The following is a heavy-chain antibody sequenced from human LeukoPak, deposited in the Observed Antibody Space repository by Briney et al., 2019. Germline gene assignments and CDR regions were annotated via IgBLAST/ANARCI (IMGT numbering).Heavy chain of an antibody. CDR3: ARDERGDYANY. CDR1: GGSISSGSYY. D-gene: IGHD4-17*01. Sequence: PSETLSLTCNVSGGSISSGSYYWSWIRQPAGKGLEWIGRIYTSGSTNYNPSLKSRVTMSVDTSKNQFSLKLSSVTAADTAVYYCARDERGDYANYWGQGTLVTVSS. CDR2: IYTSGST. V-gene: IGHV4-61*02. J-gene: IGHJ4*02.